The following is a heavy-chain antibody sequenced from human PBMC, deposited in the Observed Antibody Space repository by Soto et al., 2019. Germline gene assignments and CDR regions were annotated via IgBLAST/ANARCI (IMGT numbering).Heavy chain of an antibody. CDR1: GGTFSSYA. CDR2: IIPIFGTA. CDR3: ARGGDVVVVVAATGWFDP. V-gene: IGHV1-69*12. D-gene: IGHD2-15*01. J-gene: IGHJ5*02. Sequence: QVQLVQSGAEVKKPGSSVKVSCKASGGTFSSYAISWVRQAPGQGLEWMGGIIPIFGTANYAQKFQGRVTITADESTSTXXMELSSLRSEDTAVYYCARGGDVVVVVAATGWFDPWGQGTLVTVSS.